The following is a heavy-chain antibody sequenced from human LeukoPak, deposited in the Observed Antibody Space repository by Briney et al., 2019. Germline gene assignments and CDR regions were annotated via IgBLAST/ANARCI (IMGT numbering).Heavy chain of an antibody. V-gene: IGHV3-7*01. D-gene: IGHD3-22*01. CDR2: IKQDGSEK. J-gene: IGHJ4*02. CDR1: GFTFSSYW. CDR3: ARGADYYDSSGYYEGGVYY. Sequence: GGSLRLSCAASGFTFSSYWMSWVRQAPGKGLEWVANIKQDGSEKYYVVSVKGRFTISRDNAKNSLYPQMNSLRAEDTAVYYCARGADYYDSSGYYEGGVYYWGQGTLVTVSS.